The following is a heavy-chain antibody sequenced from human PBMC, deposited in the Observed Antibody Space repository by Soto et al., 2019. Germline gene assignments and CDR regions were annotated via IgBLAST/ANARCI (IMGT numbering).Heavy chain of an antibody. CDR1: SGSISSYY. D-gene: IGHD3-10*01. CDR3: VGSGTDVWVSKDDYWFDP. V-gene: IGHV4-59*03. Sequence: QVQLQQSGPGLVKPSETLSLTCTVSSGSISSYYWSWIRQPPGEGLQWIGYIHYSGSTKYNPSLKSRVTMSVATSKNKFSLSLKSVTAADTAFYYCVGSGTDVWVSKDDYWFDPWGQGTLVTVSS. CDR2: IHYSGST. J-gene: IGHJ5*02.